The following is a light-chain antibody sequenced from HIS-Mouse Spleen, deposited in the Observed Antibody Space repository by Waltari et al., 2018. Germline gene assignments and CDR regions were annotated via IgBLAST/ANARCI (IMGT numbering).Light chain of an antibody. CDR1: QGISSW. J-gene: IGKJ2*01. V-gene: IGKV1-12*01. Sequence: DIQMTQSPSSVSASVGDSVTITCRASQGISSWLAWYQQKPGKAPKVLIYAASRWQSVGSSRCSGRGAVTDFTLTISSLQPEDFATYYCQQANSFPYTFGQGTKLEIK. CDR3: QQANSFPYT. CDR2: AAS.